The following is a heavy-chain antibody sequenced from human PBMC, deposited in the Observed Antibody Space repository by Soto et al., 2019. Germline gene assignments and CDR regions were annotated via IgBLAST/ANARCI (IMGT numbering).Heavy chain of an antibody. CDR1: GGSFSGYY. CDR3: ARVLNYYGSGSYSLYYFDY. Sequence: QVQLQQWGAGLLKPSETLSLTCAVYGGSFSGYYWSWIRQPPGTGLEWIGEINHSGSTNYNPSLKSRVTISVDTSKNQFSLKLSSVTAADTAVYYCARVLNYYGSGSYSLYYFDYWGQGTLVTVSS. D-gene: IGHD3-10*01. CDR2: INHSGST. J-gene: IGHJ4*02. V-gene: IGHV4-34*01.